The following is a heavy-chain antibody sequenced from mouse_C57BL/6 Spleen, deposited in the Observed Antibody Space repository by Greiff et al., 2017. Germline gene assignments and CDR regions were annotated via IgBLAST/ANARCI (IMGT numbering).Heavy chain of an antibody. J-gene: IGHJ3*01. CDR3: ARKGDYVQWFAY. CDR1: GYSITSGYY. V-gene: IGHV3-6*01. Sequence: DVKLVESGPGLVKPSQSLSLTCSVTGYSITSGYYWNWIRQFPGNKLEWMGYISYDGSNNYNPSLKNRISITRDTSKNQFFLKLNSVTTEDKATNYCARKGDYVQWFAYWGQGTLVTVSA. D-gene: IGHD1-1*01. CDR2: ISYDGSN.